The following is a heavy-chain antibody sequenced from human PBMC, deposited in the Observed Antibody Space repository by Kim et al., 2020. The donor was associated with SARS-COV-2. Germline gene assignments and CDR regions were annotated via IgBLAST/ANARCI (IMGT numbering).Heavy chain of an antibody. Sequence: GGSLRLSCAASGFAFGTHSMNWVRQAPGKGLEWVSSIGSSTNYIYYADSVKGRFTISRDNAKNSLYLQMSSLRAEDTAVYYCARGGYCSSISCYLYYYALDVWDQGTTVTVSS. CDR2: IGSSTNYI. V-gene: IGHV3-21*01. D-gene: IGHD2-2*01. J-gene: IGHJ6*02. CDR1: GFAFGTHS. CDR3: ARGGYCSSISCYLYYYALDV.